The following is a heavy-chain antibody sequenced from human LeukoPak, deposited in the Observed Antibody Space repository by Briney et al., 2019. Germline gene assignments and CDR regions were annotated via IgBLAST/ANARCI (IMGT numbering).Heavy chain of an antibody. CDR3: ARIVVVPADRENYYYGMDV. J-gene: IGHJ6*02. CDR1: GGTFSSYA. D-gene: IGHD2-2*01. V-gene: IGHV1-18*01. CDR2: ISAYNGNT. Sequence: GASVKVSCKASGGTFSSYAISWVRQAPGQGLEWMGWISAYNGNTNYAQKLQGRVTMTTDTSTSTAYMELRSLRSDDTAVYYCARIVVVPADRENYYYGMDVWGQGTTVTVSS.